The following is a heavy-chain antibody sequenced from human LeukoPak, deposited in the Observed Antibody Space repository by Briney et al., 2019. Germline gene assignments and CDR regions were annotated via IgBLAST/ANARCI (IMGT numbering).Heavy chain of an antibody. CDR2: INTNTGNP. Sequence: VASVTVSCTASGYTFTSYAMNWVRQAPGQGLEWMGWINTNTGNPTYAQGFTGRFVFSLDTSVSTAYLQISSLKAEDTAVYYCARGGYYDSSGYYRGFDYWGQGTLVTVSS. J-gene: IGHJ4*02. CDR3: ARGGYYDSSGYYRGFDY. V-gene: IGHV7-4-1*02. CDR1: GYTFTSYA. D-gene: IGHD3-22*01.